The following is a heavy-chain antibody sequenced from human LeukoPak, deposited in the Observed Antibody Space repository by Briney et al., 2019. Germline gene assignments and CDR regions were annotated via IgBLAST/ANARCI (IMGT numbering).Heavy chain of an antibody. CDR3: ARGLGRGPHRLRITIFGVVTPSYYYYYMDV. J-gene: IGHJ6*03. D-gene: IGHD3-3*01. CDR2: MNPNSGNT. Sequence: ASVKVSCKASGYTFTSYDINWVRQATGQGLEWMGWMNPNSGNTGYAQKFKGRVTITRNTSISTAYMELSSLRSEDTAVYYCARGLGRGPHRLRITIFGVVTPSYYYYYMDVWGKGTTVTVSS. V-gene: IGHV1-8*03. CDR1: GYTFTSYD.